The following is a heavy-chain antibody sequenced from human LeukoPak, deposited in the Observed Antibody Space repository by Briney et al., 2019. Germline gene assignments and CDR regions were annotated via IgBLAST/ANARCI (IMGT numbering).Heavy chain of an antibody. CDR1: GGSISSYY. CDR2: IYYSGST. J-gene: IGHJ4*02. CDR3: ARAPDSYGGFDY. D-gene: IGHD5-18*01. V-gene: IGHV4-59*01. Sequence: SETLSLTCTVSGGSISSYYWSWIRQPPGKGLEWIGYIYYSGSTNYNPSLKSRVTISVDTSKNQFSLKLSSVTAADTAVYYCARAPDSYGGFDYWGQGTLVTVSS.